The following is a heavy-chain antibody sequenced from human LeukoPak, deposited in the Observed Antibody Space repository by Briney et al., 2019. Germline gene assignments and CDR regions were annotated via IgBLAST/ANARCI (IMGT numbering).Heavy chain of an antibody. D-gene: IGHD3-22*01. CDR3: AKASAMIVVVSKHFDY. V-gene: IGHV3-23*01. Sequence: GGSLRLSCVASGFSFSYHGMNWVRLAPGKGLEWVSGVSPPGGDTYYADSVKGRFTISRDDSKNTLYLQMNSLRAEDTAVYYCAKASAMIVVVSKHFDYWGQGTLVTVSS. CDR2: VSPPGGDT. CDR1: GFSFSYHG. J-gene: IGHJ4*02.